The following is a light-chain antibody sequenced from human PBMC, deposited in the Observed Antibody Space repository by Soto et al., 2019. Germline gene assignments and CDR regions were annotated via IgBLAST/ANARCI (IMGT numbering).Light chain of an antibody. V-gene: IGKV1-5*01. CDR3: QQYNSYSWT. Sequence: DIQMTQSPSTLSASVGYRVTITCRASQSISSWLAWYQQKPGKAPKLLIYYASSLESGVPSRFSGSGSGTEFTLTISSLQPDDFATYYCQQYNSYSWTFGQGTKVDIK. CDR1: QSISSW. CDR2: YAS. J-gene: IGKJ1*01.